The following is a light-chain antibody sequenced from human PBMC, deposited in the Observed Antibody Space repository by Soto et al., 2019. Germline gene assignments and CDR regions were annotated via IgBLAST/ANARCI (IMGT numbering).Light chain of an antibody. CDR3: QQYGSSRWT. CDR1: QSVSSSY. Sequence: EIVLTQSPGTLSLSPGERATLSCRASQSVSSSYLAWYQQNRGQAPRLLIYGASSRATGIPDRFSGIGSGTDFTLTISRLEPEDFAVYYCQQYGSSRWTFGQGTKVEIK. V-gene: IGKV3-20*01. CDR2: GAS. J-gene: IGKJ1*01.